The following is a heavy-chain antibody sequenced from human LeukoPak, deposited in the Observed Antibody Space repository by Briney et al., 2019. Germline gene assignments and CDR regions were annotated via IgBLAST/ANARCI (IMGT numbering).Heavy chain of an antibody. CDR1: GFTFSSYA. CDR2: ISGSGGST. J-gene: IGHJ6*02. D-gene: IGHD2-2*01. Sequence: SGGSLRLSCAASGFTFSSYAMSWVRQAPGKGLEWVSAISGSGGSTYYADSVKGRFTISRDNSKNTLYLQMNSLRAEDTAVYYCAKEYAEFDCSSTSCYVYYYYGMDVWGQGTTVTVSS. V-gene: IGHV3-23*01. CDR3: AKEYAEFDCSSTSCYVYYYYGMDV.